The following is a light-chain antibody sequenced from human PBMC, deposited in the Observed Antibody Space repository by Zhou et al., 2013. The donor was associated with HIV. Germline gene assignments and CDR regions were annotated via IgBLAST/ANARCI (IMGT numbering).Light chain of an antibody. J-gene: IGKJ4*01. CDR1: QDISNF. Sequence: IQLTQSPSSLSASAGDRVTITCRASQDISNFLAWYQQKPGKVPHLLIFAASTLQSGVPSRFSGSGSGTDFTLTISNLQPEDVATYYCQKYDSVPLTFGGGTKVEI. V-gene: IGKV1-27*01. CDR2: AAS. CDR3: QKYDSVPLT.